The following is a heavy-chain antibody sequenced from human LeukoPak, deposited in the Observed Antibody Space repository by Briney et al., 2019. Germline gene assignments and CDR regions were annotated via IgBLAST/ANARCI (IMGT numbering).Heavy chain of an antibody. J-gene: IGHJ3*02. CDR1: GGSISGYY. CDR3: ARLITGTTTAFDI. V-gene: IGHV4-4*07. D-gene: IGHD1-7*01. CDR2: VYTSGST. Sequence: KPSETLSLTCSVSGGSISGYYWTWIRQPAGKGLEWIGRVYTSGSTHNPSLKTRLTMSVDTSKNQFSLKLSSVTAADTAVYYCARLITGTTTAFDIWGQGTMVTVSS.